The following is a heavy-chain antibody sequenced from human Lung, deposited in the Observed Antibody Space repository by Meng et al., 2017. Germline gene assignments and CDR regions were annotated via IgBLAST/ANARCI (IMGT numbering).Heavy chain of an antibody. CDR2: TSTYNSNR. J-gene: IGHJ4*02. CDR1: GYSVTNYG. CDR3: ARGRHCSSTTCYLSDS. V-gene: IGHV1-18*01. D-gene: IGHD2-2*01. Sequence: QVHLVQSGPEVRKPGASVKVSCQAPGYSVTNYGINWVRQAPGKGLEWVGWTSTYNSNRNYAQSLQGRVPMTTDTSTTTAYMELRSLTFDDTAVYYCARGRHCSSTTCYLSDSWGQGTLVTVSS.